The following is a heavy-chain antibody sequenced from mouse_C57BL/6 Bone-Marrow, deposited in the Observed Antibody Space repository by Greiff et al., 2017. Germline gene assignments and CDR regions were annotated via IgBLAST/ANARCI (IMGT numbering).Heavy chain of an antibody. CDR1: GFNIKDDY. CDR3: TTSLNWDVDY. V-gene: IGHV14-4*01. CDR2: IDPENGDT. D-gene: IGHD4-1*01. J-gene: IGHJ2*01. Sequence: EVQLQQSGAELVRPGASVKLSCTASGFNIKDDYMHWVKQRPEQGLEWIGWIDPENGDTEYASKFQGKATITADTSSNTAYLQPSSLTSEDTAVYYCTTSLNWDVDYWGQGTTLTVSS.